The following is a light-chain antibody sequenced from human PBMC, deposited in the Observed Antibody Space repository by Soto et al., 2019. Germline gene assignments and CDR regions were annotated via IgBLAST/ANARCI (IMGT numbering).Light chain of an antibody. Sequence: EIVLTQSPASLSLSPGERATLSCRASQSVDSFLAWYQQKPGRTPRLLIYDTSNRATGIPARFSGSGSGTDFTLTISRLEPEDFAVYYCQQRRSWPRAFGQGTKVEFK. V-gene: IGKV3-11*01. CDR2: DTS. J-gene: IGKJ1*01. CDR3: QQRRSWPRA. CDR1: QSVDSF.